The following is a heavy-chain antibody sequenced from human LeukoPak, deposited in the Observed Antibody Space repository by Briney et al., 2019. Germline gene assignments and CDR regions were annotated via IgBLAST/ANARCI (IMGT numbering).Heavy chain of an antibody. Sequence: PGGSLRLSCTASGFTFDSYAMSWVRQAPGKGLEWVSSISGGSEDTYYADSVKGRFTISRDNSKSTLYLQMNSLRAEDTAVYYCARTIGQYCYSWLYFYYGLDVWGQGTTVTVSS. CDR3: ARTIGQYCYSWLYFYYGLDV. CDR2: ISGGSEDT. V-gene: IGHV3-23*01. D-gene: IGHD2-21*01. J-gene: IGHJ6*02. CDR1: GFTFDSYA.